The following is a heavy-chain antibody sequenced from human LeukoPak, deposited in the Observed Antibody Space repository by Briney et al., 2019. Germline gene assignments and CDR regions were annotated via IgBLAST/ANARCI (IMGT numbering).Heavy chain of an antibody. D-gene: IGHD2-15*01. CDR1: GFTFSNAW. V-gene: IGHV3-15*01. CDR2: IKSNTDGGTT. CDR3: TTGDSYCSGDSCYSFATDC. Sequence: PGGSLRLSCAASGFTFSNAWMNWVRQAPGKGLEWVGRIKSNTDGGTTDYTAPVKGRFTISRDDSKNTLYLQMNSLKTEDTAVYYCTTGDSYCSGDSCYSFATDCWGQGTLVTVSS. J-gene: IGHJ4*02.